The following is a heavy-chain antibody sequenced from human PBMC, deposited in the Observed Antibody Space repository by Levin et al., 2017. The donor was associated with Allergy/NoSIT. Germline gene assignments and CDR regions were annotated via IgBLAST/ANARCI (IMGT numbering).Heavy chain of an antibody. CDR3: TTEVGYYYYGMDV. V-gene: IGHV3-15*01. Sequence: LSLTCAASGFTFSNAWMSWVRQAPGKGLEWVGRIKSKTDGGTTDYAAPVKGRFTISRDDSKNTLYLQMNSLKTEDTAVYYCTTEVGYYYYGMDVWGQGTTVTVSS. J-gene: IGHJ6*02. CDR1: GFTFSNAW. D-gene: IGHD1-26*01. CDR2: IKSKTDGGTT.